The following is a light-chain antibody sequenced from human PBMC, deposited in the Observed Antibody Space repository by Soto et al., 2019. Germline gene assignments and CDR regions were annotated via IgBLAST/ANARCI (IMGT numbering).Light chain of an antibody. CDR2: GAS. Sequence: EIVMTQSPATLSVSPGERATLSCRASHSVSSNLAWYQQKPGQAPRLLIYGASTRATGIPARFSGSGSATEFTLPISSLQSEDFAVYYCQQYNNRPFTFGPGTKVDIK. J-gene: IGKJ3*01. V-gene: IGKV3-15*01. CDR1: HSVSSN. CDR3: QQYNNRPFT.